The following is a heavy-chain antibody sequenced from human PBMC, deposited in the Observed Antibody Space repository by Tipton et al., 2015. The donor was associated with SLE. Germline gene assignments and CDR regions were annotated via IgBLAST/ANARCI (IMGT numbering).Heavy chain of an antibody. CDR2: IYYSGST. V-gene: IGHV4-59*08. D-gene: IGHD3-3*01. J-gene: IGHJ6*03. Sequence: GLVKPSETLFLTCTVSGGSISSYYWSWIRQPPGKGLEWIGYIYYSGSTNYKPSLRSRVTISVDTSKNQFSLKLSSVTAADTAVYYCARLPFWSGYYFYMDVWGKGTTVTVSS. CDR3: ARLPFWSGYYFYMDV. CDR1: GGSISSYY.